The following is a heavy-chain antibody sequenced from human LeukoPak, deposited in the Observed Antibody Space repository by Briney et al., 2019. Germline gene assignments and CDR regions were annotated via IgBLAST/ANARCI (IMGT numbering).Heavy chain of an antibody. CDR2: IYGGSST. V-gene: IGHV3-66*01. CDR3: ARGLYYYGSGETGYSYYGMDI. J-gene: IGHJ6*02. CDR1: GFTVSINY. Sequence: PGGSLRLSCAASGFTVSINYMSWVRQAPGKGLEWVSVIYGGSSTYYADSVKGRFTISRDNSNNTLYLQMNSLRAEDTAVYYCARGLYYYGSGETGYSYYGMDIWGQGTTVTVS. D-gene: IGHD3-10*01.